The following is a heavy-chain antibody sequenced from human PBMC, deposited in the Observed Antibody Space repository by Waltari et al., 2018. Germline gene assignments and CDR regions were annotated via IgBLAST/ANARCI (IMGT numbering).Heavy chain of an antibody. CDR2: IIPIFGTA. CDR3: ARRGRGLANSTPQRYFDY. V-gene: IGHV1-69*13. Sequence: QVQLVQSGAEVKKPGSSVKVSCKASGGTFSSYAISWVRQAPGPGLEWMGGIIPIFGTANYAQKFQGRVTITADESTSTADMELSSLRSEDTAVYYCARRGRGLANSTPQRYFDYWGQGTLVTVSS. J-gene: IGHJ4*02. CDR1: GGTFSSYA. D-gene: IGHD6-19*01.